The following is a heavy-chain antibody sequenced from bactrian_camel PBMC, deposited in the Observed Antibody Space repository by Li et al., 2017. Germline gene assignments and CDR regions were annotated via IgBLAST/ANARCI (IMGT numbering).Heavy chain of an antibody. CDR2: VDSSGGT. CDR3: KAEDKYQLRGFCPPL. V-gene: IGHV3S53*01. CDR1: GYTINDYC. J-gene: IGHJ4*01. Sequence: QVQLVESGGDSVQVGGSLTLSCRAGGYTINDYCMGWFRDAPGKEREFVSEVDSSGGTSYADSMKGRFTISQDNARTTVSLQMNSLKPEDTATYYCKAEDKYQLRGFCPPLWGQGTQVTVS.